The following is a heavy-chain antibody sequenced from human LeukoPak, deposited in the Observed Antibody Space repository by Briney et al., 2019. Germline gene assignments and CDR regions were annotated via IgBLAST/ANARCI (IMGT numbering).Heavy chain of an antibody. V-gene: IGHV4-61*02. CDR3: ARAVGWVGDWFDP. D-gene: IGHD2-15*01. CDR2: IYTSGST. CDR1: GGSISSGSYY. J-gene: IGHJ5*02. Sequence: PSQTLSLTCTVSGGSISSGSYYWSWIRQPAGKGLEWIGRIYTSGSTNYNPSLKSRVTMSVDTSKNQFSLKLSSVTAADTAVYYCARAVGWVGDWFDPWGQGTLVTVSS.